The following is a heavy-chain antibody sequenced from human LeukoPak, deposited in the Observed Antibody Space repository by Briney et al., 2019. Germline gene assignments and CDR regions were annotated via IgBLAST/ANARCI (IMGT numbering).Heavy chain of an antibody. CDR3: ARDHRRLDY. V-gene: IGHV3-48*04. CDR1: GFSFSTYS. J-gene: IGHJ4*02. CDR2: ITDSGDAT. D-gene: IGHD3-16*02. Sequence: QTGGSLRLSCAASGFSFSTYSMNWVRQAPGKGLEWVSYITDSGDATYNADSVKGRSTISRDNAKNSLYLQMNSLRADDTAVYYCARDHRRLDYWGQGTLVTVSS.